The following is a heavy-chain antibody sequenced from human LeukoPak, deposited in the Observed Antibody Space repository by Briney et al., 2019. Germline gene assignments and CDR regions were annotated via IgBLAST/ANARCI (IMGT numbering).Heavy chain of an antibody. D-gene: IGHD2-15*01. Sequence: SVKVSCKASGGTFSSYAISWVRQAPGQGLEWMGVIIPIFGTANYAQKFQGRVTITADESTSTAYMELSSLRSEDTAVYYCASLEDLGYCSGGSCYRNDDYWGQGTLVTVSS. V-gene: IGHV1-69*13. CDR3: ASLEDLGYCSGGSCYRNDDY. CDR1: GGTFSSYA. CDR2: IIPIFGTA. J-gene: IGHJ4*02.